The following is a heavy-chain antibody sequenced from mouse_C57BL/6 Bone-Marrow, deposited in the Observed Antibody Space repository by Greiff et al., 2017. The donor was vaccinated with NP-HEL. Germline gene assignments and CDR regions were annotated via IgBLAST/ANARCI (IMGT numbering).Heavy chain of an antibody. CDR2: LSPANGNT. D-gene: IGHD2-5*01. Sequence: VQLQQSVAELVRPGASVKLSCTASGFNIKHTYMHWVKQRPEQGLEWIGRLSPANGNTKYAPKFQGKATITADTSSNTAYLQLSSQTAEDTAIYYGARGSKEYCDYWGQGTTLTVSS. CDR1: GFNIKHTY. J-gene: IGHJ2*01. CDR3: ARGSKEYCDY. V-gene: IGHV14-3*01.